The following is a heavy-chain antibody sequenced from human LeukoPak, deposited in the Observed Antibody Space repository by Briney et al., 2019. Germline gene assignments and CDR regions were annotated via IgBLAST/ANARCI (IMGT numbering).Heavy chain of an antibody. J-gene: IGHJ5*02. CDR3: AKDPVLGGYGGSYHNWFDP. D-gene: IGHD1-26*01. V-gene: IGHV3-23*01. Sequence: GGSLRLSCAASGFTVSSNYMSWVRQAPGKGLEWVSAISGSGGSTYYADSVKGRFTISRDNSKNTLYLQMNSLRAEDTAVYYCAKDPVLGGYGGSYHNWFDPWGQGTLVTVSS. CDR2: ISGSGGST. CDR1: GFTVSSNY.